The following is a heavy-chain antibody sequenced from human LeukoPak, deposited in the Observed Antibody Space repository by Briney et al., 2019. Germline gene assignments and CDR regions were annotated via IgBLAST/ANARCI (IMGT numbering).Heavy chain of an antibody. Sequence: GGSLRLSCAASGFTFSSYGMQWVRQAPGKGLEWVAVISYDGSNKYYADSVKGRFTISRDNSKNTLYLQMNSLRAEDTAVYYCAKARSEGGSWFDPWGQGTLVTVSS. D-gene: IGHD3-10*01. J-gene: IGHJ5*02. CDR1: GFTFSSYG. V-gene: IGHV3-30*18. CDR2: ISYDGSNK. CDR3: AKARSEGGSWFDP.